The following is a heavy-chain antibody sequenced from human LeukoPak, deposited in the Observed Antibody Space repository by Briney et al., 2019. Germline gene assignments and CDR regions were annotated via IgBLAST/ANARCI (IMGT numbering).Heavy chain of an antibody. D-gene: IGHD3-22*01. J-gene: IGHJ4*02. CDR3: ARGGYYYDSSGYYGGQYDY. Sequence: SETLSLTCTVSGGSISSYYWGWIRQPPGKGLEWIGYIYYSGSTNYNPSLKSRVTISVDTSKNQFSLKLSSVTAADTAVYYCARGGYYYDSSGYYGGQYDYWGQGTLVTVSS. V-gene: IGHV4-59*01. CDR1: GGSISSYY. CDR2: IYYSGST.